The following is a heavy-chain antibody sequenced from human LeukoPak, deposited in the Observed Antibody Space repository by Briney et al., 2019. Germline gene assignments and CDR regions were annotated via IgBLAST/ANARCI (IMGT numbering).Heavy chain of an antibody. CDR2: VNVDGRST. V-gene: IGHV3-74*01. D-gene: IGHD2/OR15-2a*01. CDR1: GFTFSSYW. Sequence: GGSLRLSCAASGFTFSSYWMHWVRQAPGKGLVWVSRVNVDGRSTTYADSVKGRLTISRDNAKRTLYLQINSLRPEDTAFYYCARGIGIGAFDTWGRGTKVTVSS. CDR3: ARGIGIGAFDT. J-gene: IGHJ3*02.